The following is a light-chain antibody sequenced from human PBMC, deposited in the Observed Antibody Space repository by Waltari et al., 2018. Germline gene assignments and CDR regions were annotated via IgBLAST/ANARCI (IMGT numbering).Light chain of an antibody. V-gene: IGKV1-9*01. CDR1: PGISTY. Sequence: DIQLTHPPSFLSASVGDRVPITCRASPGISTYLAWYQQKPGKAPKLLIYAASTLQSGVPSRFSGSGSGTEFTLTISSLQPEDFAIYYCQQLNNYLWTFGQGTEVEIK. J-gene: IGKJ1*01. CDR2: AAS. CDR3: QQLNNYLWT.